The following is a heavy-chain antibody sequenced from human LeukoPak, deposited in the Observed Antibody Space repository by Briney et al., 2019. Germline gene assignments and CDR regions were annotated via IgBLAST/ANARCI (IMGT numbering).Heavy chain of an antibody. CDR2: TYYTGSA. D-gene: IGHD6-19*01. CDR3: ARFRGSGWYYFDY. J-gene: IGHJ4*02. V-gene: IGHV4-61*01. CDR1: GGSVSSNTYH. Sequence: PSETLSLTCTVSGGSVSSNTYHWSWIRQPPGKGLEWIGYTYYTGSASYNPSLKSRVTISVDTSKNQFSLRLTSATAADAAVYYCARFRGSGWYYFDYWGQGTLIAVSS.